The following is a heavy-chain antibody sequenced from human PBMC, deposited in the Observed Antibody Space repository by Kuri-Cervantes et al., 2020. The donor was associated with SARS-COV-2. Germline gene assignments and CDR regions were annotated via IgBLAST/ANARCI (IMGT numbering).Heavy chain of an antibody. CDR1: GYTFTSYG. CDR3: ARSYFWRNSDGFDI. CDR2: IRATNGNT. Sequence: ASVKVSCKGYGYTFTSYGIAWVRQAPGQGLEWMAWIRATNGNTNSAQKFQARVAMTTDTSTNTVFMELRRLRSDDTAVYYCARSYFWRNSDGFDIWGQGTLVTVSS. D-gene: IGHD3-3*01. J-gene: IGHJ3*02. V-gene: IGHV1-18*04.